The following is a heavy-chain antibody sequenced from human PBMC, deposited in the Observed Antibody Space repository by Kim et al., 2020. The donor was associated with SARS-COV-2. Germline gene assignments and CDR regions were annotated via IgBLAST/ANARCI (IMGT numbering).Heavy chain of an antibody. Sequence: YAQKFQGRVTMTEDTSTDTAYMEPSSLRSEDTAVYYCATPRSSYGDLFDYWGQGTLVTVSS. CDR3: ATPRSSYGDLFDY. V-gene: IGHV1-24*01. D-gene: IGHD4-17*01. J-gene: IGHJ4*02.